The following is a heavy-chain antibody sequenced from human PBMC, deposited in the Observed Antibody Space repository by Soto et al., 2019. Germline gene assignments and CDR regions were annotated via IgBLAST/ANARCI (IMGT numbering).Heavy chain of an antibody. Sequence: ASGKVSCKASGYTFTSYGISWVRQAPGQGLEWMGWISAYNGNTNYAQKLQGRVTMTTDTSTSTAYMELRSLRSDDTAVYYCARTRTWIHLWTGDAFDIWGQGTMVTVSS. J-gene: IGHJ3*02. D-gene: IGHD5-18*01. V-gene: IGHV1-18*01. CDR2: ISAYNGNT. CDR1: GYTFTSYG. CDR3: ARTRTWIHLWTGDAFDI.